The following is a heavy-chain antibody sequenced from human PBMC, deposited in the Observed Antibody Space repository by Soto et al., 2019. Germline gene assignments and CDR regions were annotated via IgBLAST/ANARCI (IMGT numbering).Heavy chain of an antibody. CDR3: ARGGWRYCSGGSCYRSQFDYYYYGMDA. D-gene: IGHD2-15*01. CDR1: GYTFTSYG. Sequence: ASVKVSCKASGYTFTSYGISWVRQAPGQGLEGMGWISAYNGNTNYAQKLQGRVTMTTDTSTSTAYMELRSLRSDDTAGYYCARGGWRYCSGGSCYRSQFDYYYYGMDAWGQGTTVTVSS. CDR2: ISAYNGNT. J-gene: IGHJ6*02. V-gene: IGHV1-18*04.